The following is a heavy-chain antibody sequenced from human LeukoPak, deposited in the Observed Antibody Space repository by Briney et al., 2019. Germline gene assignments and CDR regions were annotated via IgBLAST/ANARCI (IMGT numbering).Heavy chain of an antibody. J-gene: IGHJ4*02. Sequence: PGGSLRLSCAASGFTFSSYAMSWVRQAPGKGLEWVSAISGSGGSTYYADSVKGRFTISRDNSKNTLYLQMNSLRAEDTAVYYCAKDQVVRGELPYYFDYWGQGTLVTVSS. CDR2: ISGSGGST. V-gene: IGHV3-23*01. CDR3: AKDQVVRGELPYYFDY. D-gene: IGHD3-10*01. CDR1: GFTFSSYA.